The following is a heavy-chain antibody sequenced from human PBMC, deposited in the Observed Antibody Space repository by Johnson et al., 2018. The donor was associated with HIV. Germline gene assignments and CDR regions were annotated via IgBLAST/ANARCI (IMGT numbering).Heavy chain of an antibody. CDR1: GFIATSNY. CDR3: AREGVVGVKDGLI. D-gene: IGHD1-26*01. V-gene: IGHV3-66*01. Sequence: VQLVESGGGLVKPGGSLRLSCAASGFIATSNYMTWVRQAPGKGLEWVSVIYGSNNKYYADSVKGRLTNSRDKSKNTLSLQMNSLRAEDTAVYYCAREGVVGVKDGLIWGQGTMVTVSS. CDR2: IYGSNNK. J-gene: IGHJ3*02.